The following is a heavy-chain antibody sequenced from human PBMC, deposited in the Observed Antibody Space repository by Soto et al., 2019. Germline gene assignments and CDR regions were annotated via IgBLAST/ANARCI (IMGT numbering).Heavy chain of an antibody. D-gene: IGHD6-6*01. V-gene: IGHV4-34*01. CDR1: GGSCSGYY. Sequence: AETLSLTCAVYGGSCSGYYWSWVRQPPGKGLEWIGEINHSGSTNSNPSLMSRVTISVDTSKNQFSLKLSSVTAADTAVYYCARGTQQLVVGGMDVWGQGTTVTVSS. CDR2: INHSGST. J-gene: IGHJ6*02. CDR3: ARGTQQLVVGGMDV.